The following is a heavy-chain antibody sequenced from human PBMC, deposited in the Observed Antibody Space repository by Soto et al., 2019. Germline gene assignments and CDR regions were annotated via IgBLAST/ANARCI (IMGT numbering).Heavy chain of an antibody. V-gene: IGHV4-34*01. CDR1: GGSFSGYD. CDR3: ARAYKERVVVGAARPYYHYYHMDV. J-gene: IGHJ6*03. CDR2: INHSGST. Sequence: PSETVSLTCAVYGGSFSGYDWSWIRQPPGKGLEWIGEINHSGSTNYNPSLKSRVTIPVDTSKNQFSLKLSSVTAADTAVYYCARAYKERVVVGAARPYYHYYHMDVWGKGTTVTVSS. D-gene: IGHD2-15*01.